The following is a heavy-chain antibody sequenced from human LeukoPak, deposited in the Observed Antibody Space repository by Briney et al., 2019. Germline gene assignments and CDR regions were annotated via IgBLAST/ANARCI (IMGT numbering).Heavy chain of an antibody. Sequence: SETLSLTCTVSGGSISSGGYYWSWIRQPPGKGLEWIGEINHSGSTNYNPSLKSRVTISVDTSKNQFSLKLSSVTAADTAVYYCARGQEDSSGWFDYWGQGTLVTVSS. J-gene: IGHJ4*02. D-gene: IGHD6-19*01. CDR3: ARGQEDSSGWFDY. CDR2: INHSGST. CDR1: GGSISSGGYY. V-gene: IGHV4-39*07.